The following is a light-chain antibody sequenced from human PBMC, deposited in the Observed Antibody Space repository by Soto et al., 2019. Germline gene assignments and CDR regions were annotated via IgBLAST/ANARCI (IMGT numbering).Light chain of an antibody. CDR1: QSISTF. J-gene: IGKJ5*01. V-gene: IGKV1-39*01. Sequence: DIQMTQSPSSLSASVGDRVTITCRASQSISTFVNWYQQKPGKAPKLLIFAASNLQSGVPSRFSVGGSGTDFTLTITTLQPEDFATYYCQQSYNTPPITFGQGTRLEIK. CDR3: QQSYNTPPIT. CDR2: AAS.